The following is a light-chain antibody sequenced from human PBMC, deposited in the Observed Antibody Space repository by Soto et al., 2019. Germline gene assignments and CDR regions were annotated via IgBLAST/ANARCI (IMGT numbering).Light chain of an antibody. V-gene: IGLV2-14*03. Sequence: QSVLTQPASVLGSPGQSITISCTGTSSDVGGYNFVSWYQQHPGKAPKLMIYEVSNRPSGVSNRFSGSKSGNTASLTISGLQTEDEADYYCSSYTTSSTVVFGTGTKGTVL. CDR1: SSDVGGYNF. CDR3: SSYTTSSTVV. J-gene: IGLJ1*01. CDR2: EVS.